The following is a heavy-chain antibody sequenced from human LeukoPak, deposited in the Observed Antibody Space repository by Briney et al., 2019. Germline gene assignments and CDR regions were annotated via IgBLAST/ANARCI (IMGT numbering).Heavy chain of an antibody. V-gene: IGHV1-8*01. D-gene: IGHD3-9*01. CDR1: GYTFTSYD. J-gene: IGHJ4*02. Sequence: GASVKVSCKASGYTFTSYDINWVRQATGQGLEWMGWMNPNSGNTGYAQKFQGRVTMTRNTSISTAYMELSSLRSEDTAVYYCARARRGPQNARKWISYYDILTGYYNADYYFDYWGQGTLVTVSS. CDR2: MNPNSGNT. CDR3: ARARRGPQNARKWISYYDILTGYYNADYYFDY.